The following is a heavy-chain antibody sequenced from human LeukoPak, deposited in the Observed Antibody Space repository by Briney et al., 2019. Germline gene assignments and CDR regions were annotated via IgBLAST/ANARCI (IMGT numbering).Heavy chain of an antibody. CDR1: GLTFSNAW. CDR3: VRHRTASDY. V-gene: IGHV3-21*01. CDR2: VTPRGDYI. J-gene: IGHJ4*02. Sequence: GGSLRLSCAASGLTFSNAWMSWVRQAPGKGLEWVSSVTPRGDYIYYADSLKGRFTISRDNAKNSLYLQMSSLRAEDTAVYYCVRHRTASDYWGQGALVTVSS. D-gene: IGHD1-1*01.